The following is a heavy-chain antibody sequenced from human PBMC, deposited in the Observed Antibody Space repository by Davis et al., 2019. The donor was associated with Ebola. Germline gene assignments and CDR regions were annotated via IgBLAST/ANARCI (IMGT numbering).Heavy chain of an antibody. D-gene: IGHD3-16*01. CDR1: GGSISSYY. CDR3: ASTNYDYIWGSSWFDP. CDR2: IYYSGST. Sequence: SETLSLTCTVSGGSISSYYWSWIRQPPVKGLEWIGYIYYSGSTNYNPSLKSRVTISVDTSKNQFSLKLSSVTAADTAVYYCASTNYDYIWGSSWFDPWGQGTLVTVSS. J-gene: IGHJ5*02. V-gene: IGHV4-59*01.